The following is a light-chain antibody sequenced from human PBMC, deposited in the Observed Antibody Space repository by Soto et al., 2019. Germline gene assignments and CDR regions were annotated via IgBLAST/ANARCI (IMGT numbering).Light chain of an antibody. CDR3: QSYDSSLNGYV. CDR1: SSNIGAGYD. Sequence: QPVLTQPPSVSGAPGQRVTISCTGSSSNIGAGYDVHWYQQLPGTAPKVLIYGNSNRPSGVPDRFSGSKSGTSASLAITGLQAEDEADYYCQSYDSSLNGYVSGTGTKLTVL. J-gene: IGLJ1*01. CDR2: GNS. V-gene: IGLV1-40*01.